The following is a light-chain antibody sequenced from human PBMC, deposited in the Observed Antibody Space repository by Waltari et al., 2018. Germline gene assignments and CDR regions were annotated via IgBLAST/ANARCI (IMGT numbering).Light chain of an antibody. V-gene: IGKV3-15*01. CDR2: GAS. CDR3: QQYNNWPPIT. CDR1: QSVSSY. Sequence: EIVMTQSPATLSVSPGERAILSCRASQSVSSYLAWYQQKPGQAPRPLIYGASTRAAGIPARFSGSGSGTEFTLTISSLQSEDFAVYYCQQYNNWPPITFGQGTRLEIK. J-gene: IGKJ5*01.